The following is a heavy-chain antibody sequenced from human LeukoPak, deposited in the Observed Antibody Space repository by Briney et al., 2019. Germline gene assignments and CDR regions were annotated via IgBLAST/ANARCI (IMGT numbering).Heavy chain of an antibody. Sequence: SETLSLTCTVSGGSISSYYWSWIRQPPGKGLEWIGYIYYSGSTNYNPSLKSRVTISVDTSKNQFSLRLSSVTAADTAVYFCVSLVDTAMIKTMFDYWGQGTLVTVSS. V-gene: IGHV4-59*12. CDR2: IYYSGST. J-gene: IGHJ4*02. CDR1: GGSISSYY. CDR3: VSLVDTAMIKTMFDY. D-gene: IGHD5-18*01.